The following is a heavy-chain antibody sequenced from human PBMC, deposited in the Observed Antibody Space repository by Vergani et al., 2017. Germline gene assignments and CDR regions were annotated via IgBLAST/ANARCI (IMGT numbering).Heavy chain of an antibody. CDR2: IYYTGST. V-gene: IGHV4-59*01. J-gene: IGHJ4*02. D-gene: IGHD6-19*01. CDR3: ARGWVSGWYGELGY. CDR1: GGSISSYY. Sequence: QVQLQESGPGLVKPSETLSLTCTVSGGSISSYYWTWIRQPPGKGLEWIGNIYYTGSTNYNPSPQSRVTMSVDTSNNQFSLRLRSVTAADTAVYYCARGWVSGWYGELGYWGQGTLVTVSS.